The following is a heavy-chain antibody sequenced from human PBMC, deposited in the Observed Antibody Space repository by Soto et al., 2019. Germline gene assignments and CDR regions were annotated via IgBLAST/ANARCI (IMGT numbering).Heavy chain of an antibody. CDR1: GGSISSSKW. D-gene: IGHD6-6*01. J-gene: IGHJ2*01. CDR3: ASQDYISSTDASFLVNGDFAL. V-gene: IGHV4-4*02. CDR2: IYHGGST. Sequence: QMQLQESGPGLVKPSGTLSLTCGVSGGSISSSKWWTWVRQPPGKGPEWIGEIYHGGSTNSNPSLTSRVTIPLAKSTNQFYLTLTSATAADTAVYYCASQDYISSTDASFLVNGDFALWGRGILVTVSS.